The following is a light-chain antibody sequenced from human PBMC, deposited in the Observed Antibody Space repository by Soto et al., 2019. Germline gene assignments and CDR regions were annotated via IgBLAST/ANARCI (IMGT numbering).Light chain of an antibody. CDR3: QQYNNWPGT. J-gene: IGKJ1*01. Sequence: EIVLTRSPDTLSLSPGGRATLSCRASQSISTNLAWYQQKPGQAPRLLIFGASTRATGIPARFSGSGSGTEFTLTISSLQSEDFAVYYCQQYNNWPGTFGQGTKVDIK. CDR1: QSISTN. V-gene: IGKV3-15*01. CDR2: GAS.